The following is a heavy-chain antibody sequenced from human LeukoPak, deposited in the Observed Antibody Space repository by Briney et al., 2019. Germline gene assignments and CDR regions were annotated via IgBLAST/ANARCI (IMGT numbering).Heavy chain of an antibody. CDR1: SGSFGGYY. V-gene: IGHV4-34*01. Sequence: SETLSLTCDVYSGSFGGYYWSWIRQPPGKGLEWIGEINHSGSTSYNPSLKSRVSISVDTSKNLFSLKLSSVIAADTAVYYCARQVAVASSVDYWGQGTLVTVSS. CDR2: INHSGST. CDR3: ARQVAVASSVDY. D-gene: IGHD6-19*01. J-gene: IGHJ4*02.